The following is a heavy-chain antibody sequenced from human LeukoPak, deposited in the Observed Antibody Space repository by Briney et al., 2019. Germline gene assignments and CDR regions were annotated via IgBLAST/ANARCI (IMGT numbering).Heavy chain of an antibody. CDR2: INSSGSAI. J-gene: IGHJ4*02. Sequence: QAGGSLRLSCAASGFTFSSYSMNWVRQTPGKGLEWVSYINSSGSAISYADSVKGRFSISRDNPKNSLFLQMNSLRDGDTAVYYCVRDLQWAFDCWGQGTLVSVSS. V-gene: IGHV3-48*02. CDR3: VRDLQWAFDC. D-gene: IGHD4-11*01. CDR1: GFTFSSYS.